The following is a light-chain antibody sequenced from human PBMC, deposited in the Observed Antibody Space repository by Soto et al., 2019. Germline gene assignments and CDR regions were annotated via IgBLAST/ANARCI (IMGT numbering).Light chain of an antibody. CDR3: QSYDFSLGGSVV. CDR2: VNN. V-gene: IGLV1-40*01. Sequence: QSVLTQPPSVSGAPGRGVTISCSGSRSNIGAGSDVHWYQQFPGTAPKLLIYVNNNRPSGVPDRFSGSKSGTSASLAITGLQAEDEADYYCQSYDFSLGGSVVFGGGTQLTVL. J-gene: IGLJ3*02. CDR1: RSNIGAGSD.